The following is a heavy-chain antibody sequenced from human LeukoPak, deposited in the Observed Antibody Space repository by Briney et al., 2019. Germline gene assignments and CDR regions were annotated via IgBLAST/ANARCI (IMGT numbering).Heavy chain of an antibody. CDR1: GGSISSYY. J-gene: IGHJ4*02. CDR2: IYYSGST. D-gene: IGHD6-13*01. CDR3: ARRGSSSKVDFDY. V-gene: IGHV4-59*01. Sequence: SETLSLTCTVSGGSISSYYWTWIRQPPGKGLEWIGNIYYSGSTNYNPSLKSRVTISVDTSKNQFSLKLSSVTAADTAVYYCARRGSSSKVDFDYWGQGTLVTVSS.